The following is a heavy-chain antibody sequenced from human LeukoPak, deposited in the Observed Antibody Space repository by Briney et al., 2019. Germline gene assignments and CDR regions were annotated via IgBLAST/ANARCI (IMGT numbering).Heavy chain of an antibody. V-gene: IGHV1-18*01. CDR2: ISAYNGNT. D-gene: IGHD2-2*01. CDR1: GYTFTSYG. CDR3: ARDRQYQLLRTFDP. J-gene: IGHJ5*02. Sequence: GASVKVSCKASGYTFTSYGISWVRQAPGQGLEWMGWISAYNGNTNYAQELQGRVTMTTDTSTSTAYMELRSLRSDDTAVYYCARDRQYQLLRTFDPWGQGTLVTVSS.